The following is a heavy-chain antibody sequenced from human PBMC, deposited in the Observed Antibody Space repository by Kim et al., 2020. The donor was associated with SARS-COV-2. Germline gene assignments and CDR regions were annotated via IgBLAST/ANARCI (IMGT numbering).Heavy chain of an antibody. CDR2: ISYDGSNK. CDR1: GFTFSAYG. D-gene: IGHD2-15*01. Sequence: GGSLRLSCATSGFTFSAYGMHWVRQVPGKGLEWVALISYDGSNKFYVDSVKGRFTISRDNSTDTLYLQMNSLGAEDTAVYWCAKDNTGYSSGWIGAYYYFRLDAWGRGTTFTVSS. CDR3: AKDNTGYSSGWIGAYYYFRLDA. J-gene: IGHJ6*02. V-gene: IGHV3-30*18.